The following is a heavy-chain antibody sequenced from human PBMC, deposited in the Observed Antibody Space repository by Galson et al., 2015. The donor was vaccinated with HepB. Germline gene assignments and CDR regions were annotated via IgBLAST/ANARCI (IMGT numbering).Heavy chain of an antibody. J-gene: IGHJ6*03. CDR3: AKLGATTSINYYYYMDV. D-gene: IGHD1-26*01. CDR2: ISYDGSNK. CDR1: GFTFSSYG. Sequence: SLRLSCAASGFTFSSYGMHWVRQAPGKGLEWVAVISYDGSNKYYADSVKGRFTISRDNSKNTLYLQMNSLRAEDTAVYYCAKLGATTSINYYYYMDVWGKGTTVTVSS. V-gene: IGHV3-30*18.